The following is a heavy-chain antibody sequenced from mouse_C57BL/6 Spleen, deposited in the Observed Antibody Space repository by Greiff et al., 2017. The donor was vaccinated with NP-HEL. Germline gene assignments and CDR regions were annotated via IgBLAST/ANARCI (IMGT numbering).Heavy chain of an antibody. D-gene: IGHD2-4*01. CDR3: ASYDYDY. CDR1: GYTFTSYW. V-gene: IGHV1-69*01. J-gene: IGHJ2*01. CDR2: IDPSDSYT. Sequence: VKLQESGAELVMPGASVKLSCKASGYTFTSYWMHWVKQRPGQGLEWIGEIDPSDSYTNYNQKFKGKSTLTVDKSSSTAYMQLSSLTSEDSAVYYCASYDYDYWGQGTTLTVSS.